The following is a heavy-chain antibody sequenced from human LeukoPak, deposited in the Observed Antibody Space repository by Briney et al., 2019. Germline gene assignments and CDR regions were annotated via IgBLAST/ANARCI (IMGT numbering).Heavy chain of an antibody. CDR2: ISGSSSYI. CDR1: GFTFSSYS. Sequence: GGSLRLSCAASGFTFSSYSMNWVRQAPGKGLEWVSSISGSSSYIYYADSLRGRFTISRDNAKNSLYLQMNSLRAEDTAVYYCASLQYYYGSGSYYHQFDYWGQGTLVTVSS. V-gene: IGHV3-21*01. J-gene: IGHJ4*02. D-gene: IGHD3-10*01. CDR3: ASLQYYYGSGSYYHQFDY.